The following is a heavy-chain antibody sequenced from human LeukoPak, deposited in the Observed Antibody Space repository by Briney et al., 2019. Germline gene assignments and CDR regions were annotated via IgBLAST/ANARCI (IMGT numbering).Heavy chain of an antibody. CDR3: TRDLNDDPYYYYGMDV. CDR1: GFTFGDYA. D-gene: IGHD1-1*01. Sequence: GRSLRLSCTASGFTFGDYAMSWVRQAPGKGLEWVGFIRSKAYGGTTEYAASVKGRFTISRDDSKSIAYLQMNSLKTEDTAVYYCTRDLNDDPYYYYGMDVWGQGTTVTVS. V-gene: IGHV3-49*04. J-gene: IGHJ6*02. CDR2: IRSKAYGGTT.